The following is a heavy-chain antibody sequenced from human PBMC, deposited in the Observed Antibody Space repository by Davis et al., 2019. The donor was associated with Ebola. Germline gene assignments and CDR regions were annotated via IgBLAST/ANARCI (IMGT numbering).Heavy chain of an antibody. CDR3: ARGWGWLY. CDR2: IGSSGNII. Sequence: PAGSLTLSCAVSGFTFSTYEMNWVRQAPAQGLEWVSYIGSSGNIINYADSVRGRFTISRDNVKNSLYLQMNSLRVEDTAIYYCARGWGWLYWGQGTPVTVSS. D-gene: IGHD5-24*01. CDR1: GFTFSTYE. V-gene: IGHV3-48*03. J-gene: IGHJ4*02.